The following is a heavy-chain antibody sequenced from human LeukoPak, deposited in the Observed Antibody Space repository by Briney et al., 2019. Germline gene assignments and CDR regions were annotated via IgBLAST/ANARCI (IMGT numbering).Heavy chain of an antibody. D-gene: IGHD1-1*01. V-gene: IGHV1-8*01. Sequence: ASVKVSCKASGYTFTSYDINWVRQATGQGLEWMGWMNPNSGNTGYAQKFQGRVTMTKNTSITTAYMELSSLRSEDTAMYYCARGPTGTHHYYRDVWGKGTTVTVS. CDR2: MNPNSGNT. CDR1: GYTFTSYD. CDR3: ARGPTGTHHYYRDV. J-gene: IGHJ6*03.